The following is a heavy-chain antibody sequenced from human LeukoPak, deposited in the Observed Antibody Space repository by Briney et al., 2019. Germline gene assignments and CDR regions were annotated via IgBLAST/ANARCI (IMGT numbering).Heavy chain of an antibody. Sequence: GGSLRLSCAASGFTFSSYAMSWVRQAPGKGLEWVSGVSGSSGSTYYADSVKGRFTISRDNSKNTLYLQMNSLRAEDTAVYYCAKDPRRYSRTGGYFDYWGQGTLVTVSS. CDR3: AKDPRRYSRTGGYFDY. V-gene: IGHV3-23*01. J-gene: IGHJ4*02. D-gene: IGHD6-13*01. CDR1: GFTFSSYA. CDR2: VSGSSGST.